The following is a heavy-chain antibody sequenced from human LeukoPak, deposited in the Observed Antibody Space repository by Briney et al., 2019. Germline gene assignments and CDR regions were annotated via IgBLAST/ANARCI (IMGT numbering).Heavy chain of an antibody. V-gene: IGHV3-74*01. CDR2: TTHDGSTT. CDR1: GFSFSNYW. D-gene: IGHD3-9*01. J-gene: IGHJ4*02. Sequence: GGSLRLSCAASGFSFSNYWMHWVRQAPGKGLVWVSGTTHDGSTTAHADSVKGRFTISRDNAKDTLYLQINSLRVEDTAVYYCARGNDILTYLHYWGQGTLVTVSS. CDR3: ARGNDILTYLHY.